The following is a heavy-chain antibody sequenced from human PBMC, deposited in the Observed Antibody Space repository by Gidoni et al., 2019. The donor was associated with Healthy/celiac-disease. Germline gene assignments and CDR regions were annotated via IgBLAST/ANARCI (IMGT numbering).Heavy chain of an antibody. CDR1: GGSFSSSNW. D-gene: IGHD3-9*01. Sequence: HVLLQESGPGLVKPSWTLSLTCAVSGGSFSSSNWWRWVRQAPGKGLEWIGGIYHSESTNYNPSLKSRVTISVNKSKNQFSLKLSSVTAADTAVYYCARDNRYLDWFGGPDIWGQGTMVTVSS. V-gene: IGHV4-4*02. CDR3: ARDNRYLDWFGGPDI. CDR2: IYHSEST. J-gene: IGHJ3*02.